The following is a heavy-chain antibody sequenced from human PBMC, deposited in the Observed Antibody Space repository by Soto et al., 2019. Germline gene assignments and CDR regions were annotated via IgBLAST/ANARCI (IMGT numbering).Heavy chain of an antibody. D-gene: IGHD3-3*01. V-gene: IGHV4-39*01. J-gene: IGHJ4*02. CDR3: ARHYDFWSGSKSHPPLDY. CDR2: TYYSGST. CDR1: GGSISSSSYY. Sequence: QLQLQESGPGLVKPSETLSLTCTVSGGSISSSSYYWGWIRQPPGKGLEWIGSTYYSGSTYYNPSLNSRVTISVDTSKNQFSLKLSSVTAADTAVYYCARHYDFWSGSKSHPPLDYWGQGTLVTVSS.